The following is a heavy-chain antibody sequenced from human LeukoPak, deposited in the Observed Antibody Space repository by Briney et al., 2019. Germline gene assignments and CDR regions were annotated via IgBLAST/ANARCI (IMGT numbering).Heavy chain of an antibody. CDR3: AKGDGYNSFDY. D-gene: IGHD5-24*01. V-gene: IGHV3-9*01. CDR2: ISWNSGSI. CDR1: GFTFDDYA. J-gene: IGHJ4*02. Sequence: AGGSLRLSCAASGFTFDDYAMHWVRQAPGKGLEWVSGISWNSGSIGYADSVKGRFTISRDNAKNSLYLQMNSLRAEDTALYYCAKGDGYNSFDYWGQGTLVTVSS.